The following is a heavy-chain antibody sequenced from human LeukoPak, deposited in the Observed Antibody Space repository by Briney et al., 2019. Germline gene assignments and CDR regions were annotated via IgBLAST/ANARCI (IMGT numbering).Heavy chain of an antibody. Sequence: PGGSLRVSCAASGFTVSSNYMSWVRQAPGKGLEWVSVIYSGGSTYYADSVKGRFTISRDNSKNTLYLQMNSLRAEDTAVYYCARDYFPWYSGSYGYYFDYWGQGTLVTVSS. J-gene: IGHJ4*02. CDR3: ARDYFPWYSGSYGYYFDY. CDR1: GFTVSSNY. CDR2: IYSGGST. V-gene: IGHV3-66*02. D-gene: IGHD1-26*01.